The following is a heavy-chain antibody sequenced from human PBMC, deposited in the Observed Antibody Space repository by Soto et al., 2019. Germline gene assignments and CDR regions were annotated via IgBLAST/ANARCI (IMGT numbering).Heavy chain of an antibody. Sequence: PSETLSLTCTVSGGSISSYYWSWIRQPAGKGLEWIGRIYTSGGAKYNPSVKRRVSISVDTSKNQFSLNLSSVTAADTAVYYCTRDGDGRMTTNPYYYYGMDVWGPGITVTVSS. CDR2: IYTSGGA. CDR3: TRDGDGRMTTNPYYYYGMDV. J-gene: IGHJ6*02. V-gene: IGHV4-4*07. D-gene: IGHD2-21*02. CDR1: GGSISSYY.